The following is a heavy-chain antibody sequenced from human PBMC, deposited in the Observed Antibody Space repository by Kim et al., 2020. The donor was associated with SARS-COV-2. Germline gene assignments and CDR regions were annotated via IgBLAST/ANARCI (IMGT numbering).Heavy chain of an antibody. CDR3: ARVGYGDYGAYYFDY. D-gene: IGHD4-17*01. J-gene: IGHJ4*02. V-gene: IGHV4-4*02. Sequence: YNPPLKSRVTISVDKSKNPFSLKLSSVTAADTAVYYCARVGYGDYGAYYFDYWGQGTLVTVSS.